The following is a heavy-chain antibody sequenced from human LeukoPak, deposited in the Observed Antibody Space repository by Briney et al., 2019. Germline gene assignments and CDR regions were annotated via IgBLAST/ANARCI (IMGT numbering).Heavy chain of an antibody. CDR3: AVARDYAIHS. V-gene: IGHV3-53*01. Sequence: GGSLRLSCAASGFIVSSSPIDWVRQAPGKGLEGVSILYSDGRTYYTDSVPGRFTMSRDNSKNSLHLEMTAPRAEDTAVYYCAVARDYAIHSWGQGTLVTVSS. D-gene: IGHD4-17*01. CDR1: GFIVSSSP. CDR2: LYSDGRT. J-gene: IGHJ4*02.